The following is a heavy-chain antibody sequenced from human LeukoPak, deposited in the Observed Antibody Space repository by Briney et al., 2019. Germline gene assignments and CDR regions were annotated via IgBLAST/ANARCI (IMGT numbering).Heavy chain of an antibody. Sequence: GGSLRLSCAASGFTFSSYEVNWVRQAPGKGLEWVSYISSSGSTIYYADSVKGRFTISRDNANNSLYLQMNSLRAEDTAVYYCAELGITMIGGVWGKGTTVTISS. CDR2: ISSSGSTI. D-gene: IGHD3-10*02. CDR3: AELGITMIGGV. V-gene: IGHV3-48*03. J-gene: IGHJ6*04. CDR1: GFTFSSYE.